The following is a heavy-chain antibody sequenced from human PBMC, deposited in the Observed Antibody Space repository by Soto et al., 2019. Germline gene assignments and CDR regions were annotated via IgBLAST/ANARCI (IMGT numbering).Heavy chain of an antibody. CDR2: INSDGSST. Sequence: EVQLVESGGGLVQPGESLRLSCAASGFTFSSYWMHWVRQAPGKGLVWVSRINSDGSSTSYADSVKGRFTISRDNAKNTLYLQMNSLRAEDTAVYYCARGAMTTNAFDIWGQGIMVTVSS. J-gene: IGHJ3*02. CDR3: ARGAMTTNAFDI. V-gene: IGHV3-74*01. CDR1: GFTFSSYW.